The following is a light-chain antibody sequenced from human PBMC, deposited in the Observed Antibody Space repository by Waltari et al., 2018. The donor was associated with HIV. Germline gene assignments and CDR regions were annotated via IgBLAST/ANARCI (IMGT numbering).Light chain of an antibody. V-gene: IGKV1-5*03. CDR3: QQYYSYWT. CDR1: QSVNSW. J-gene: IGKJ1*01. Sequence: DIQMTQSPSTLSASVGHRVTITCRASQSVNSWLAWYQQRPGEAPKLLIYKASNLEGGVPSRFSGSGSGTEFTLTISSLQPDDFATYFCQQYYSYWTFGQGTKVEI. CDR2: KAS.